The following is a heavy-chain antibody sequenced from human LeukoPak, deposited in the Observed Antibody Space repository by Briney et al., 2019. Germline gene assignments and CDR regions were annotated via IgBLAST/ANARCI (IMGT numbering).Heavy chain of an antibody. V-gene: IGHV4-31*03. CDR2: IYNSGSA. D-gene: IGHD2-15*01. CDR3: ARDRGGEIFDH. J-gene: IGHJ4*02. CDR1: GGSISKDDYF. Sequence: SQTLSLTCTVSGGSISKDDYFWSWIRQHPGKGLEWSGYIYNSGSAYYNPSLKSRGTISVDTSKNQLSLKLSSVTAADTAVYYCARDRGGEIFDHWGQGTLVTVSS.